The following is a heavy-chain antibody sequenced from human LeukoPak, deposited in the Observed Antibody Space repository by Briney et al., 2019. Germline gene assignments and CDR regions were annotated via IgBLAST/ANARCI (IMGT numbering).Heavy chain of an antibody. J-gene: IGHJ4*02. CDR3: ARGGRWYRGDNFDY. CDR2: TFDNGGT. V-gene: IGHV4-59*01. Sequence: SETLSLTCTVSGGSLNTYYWNWIRQPPGKGLQWIGDTFDNGGTDYSASLKSRVTISIDTSKNHFSLRLTSVTAADTAIYYCARGGRWYRGDNFDYWGQGIVVTVSS. D-gene: IGHD4-23*01. CDR1: GGSLNTYY.